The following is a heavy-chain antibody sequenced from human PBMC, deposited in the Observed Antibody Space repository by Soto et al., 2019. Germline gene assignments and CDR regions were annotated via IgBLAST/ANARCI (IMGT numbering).Heavy chain of an antibody. CDR1: GFTFSSYG. Sequence: QVQLVESGGGVVQPGRSLRLSCAASGFTFSSYGMHWVRQAPGKGLEWVAVIWYDGSNEYYADSVKGRFTISRDNSKNTLYLQMNSLRAEDTAVYYCARVASITSYSSGWYYFDYWGQGTLVTVSS. CDR3: ARVASITSYSSGWYYFDY. J-gene: IGHJ4*02. V-gene: IGHV3-33*01. D-gene: IGHD6-19*01. CDR2: IWYDGSNE.